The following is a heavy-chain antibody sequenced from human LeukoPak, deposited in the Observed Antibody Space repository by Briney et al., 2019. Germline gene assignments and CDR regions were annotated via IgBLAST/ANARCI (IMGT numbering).Heavy chain of an antibody. Sequence: PGGSLTLSCAASGFTLSNGWMSWVRQAPGKGLEWVGRIKGRTDGGTTEYATPMKDRISISRDDSKNTMYLQMNSLQTEDTAVYYCAKDNEDIVVVTAIPGSHDYWGQGTLVTVSS. J-gene: IGHJ4*02. CDR3: AKDNEDIVVVTAIPGSHDY. V-gene: IGHV3-15*01. CDR2: IKGRTDGGTT. CDR1: GFTLSNGW. D-gene: IGHD2-21*02.